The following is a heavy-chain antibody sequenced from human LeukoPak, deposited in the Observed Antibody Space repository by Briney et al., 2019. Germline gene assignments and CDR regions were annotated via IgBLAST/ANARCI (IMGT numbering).Heavy chain of an antibody. D-gene: IGHD5-18*01. V-gene: IGHV4-39*01. CDR1: GDSITSYF. J-gene: IGHJ4*02. CDR2: IYYSGST. CDR3: ARHMDTAMVGFDY. Sequence: SETLSLTCTVSGDSITSYFWGWIRQPPGKGLEWIGTIYYSGSTYYNPSLKSRVIISVDTSKNQFPLKLSSVTAADTAVYYCARHMDTAMVGFDYWGQGTLVTVSS.